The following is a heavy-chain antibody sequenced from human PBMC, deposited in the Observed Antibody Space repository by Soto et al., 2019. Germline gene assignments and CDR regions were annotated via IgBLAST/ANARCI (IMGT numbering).Heavy chain of an antibody. CDR1: GYTFSSYG. Sequence: ASVKVSYKASGYTFSSYGISWVRQAPGQGLEWMGWISADNGNTNYAHKLQGRVAMTTDTSTSTAYMELRSLRSGDTAVYYCARDFVRGRVPFDHWGQGTLVTVSS. D-gene: IGHD3-10*02. V-gene: IGHV1-18*01. J-gene: IGHJ4*02. CDR3: ARDFVRGRVPFDH. CDR2: ISADNGNT.